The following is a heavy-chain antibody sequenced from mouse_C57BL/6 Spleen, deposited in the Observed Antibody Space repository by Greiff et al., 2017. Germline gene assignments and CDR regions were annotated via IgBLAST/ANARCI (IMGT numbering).Heavy chain of an antibody. Sequence: DVILVESGGGLVKPGGSLKLSCAASGFTFSSYCMSWVRQAPDKRLEWVATISSGGSCTYYPDSVKGRFTISRDNAKNTLYLQMSSLKSEDTAMYYCARHAQYGGFDYWGQGTLVTVSA. J-gene: IGHJ3*01. V-gene: IGHV5-6*03. CDR3: ARHAQYGGFDY. CDR1: GFTFSSYC. CDR2: ISSGGSCT. D-gene: IGHD2-10*02.